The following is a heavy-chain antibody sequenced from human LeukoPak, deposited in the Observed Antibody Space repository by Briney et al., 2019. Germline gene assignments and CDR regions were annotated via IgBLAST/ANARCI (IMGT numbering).Heavy chain of an antibody. CDR3: ARARDITMIVVGYFDY. V-gene: IGHV4-59*01. D-gene: IGHD3-22*01. Sequence: SETLSLTCTVSGGSIISYYWSWIRQPPGKGLEWIGYVYYSGSTNYNPSLKSRVTISVDTSKNQFSLKLSSVTAADTAVYYCARARDITMIVVGYFDYWGQGTLVTVSS. J-gene: IGHJ4*02. CDR1: GGSIISYY. CDR2: VYYSGST.